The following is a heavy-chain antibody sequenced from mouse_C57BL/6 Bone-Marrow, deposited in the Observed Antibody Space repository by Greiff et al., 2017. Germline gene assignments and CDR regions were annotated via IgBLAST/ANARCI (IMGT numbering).Heavy chain of an antibody. V-gene: IGHV1-55*01. D-gene: IGHD1-1*01. Sequence: QVQLQQPGAELVKPGASVKMSCKASGYTFTSYWLTWVKQRPGQGLEWIGDIYPGSGSTNYNEKFKSKATLTVDTSSSTAYMQLSSLTSEDSAVYYCARGDYGSSVFDYWGQGTTLTVSS. CDR3: ARGDYGSSVFDY. CDR1: GYTFTSYW. J-gene: IGHJ2*01. CDR2: IYPGSGST.